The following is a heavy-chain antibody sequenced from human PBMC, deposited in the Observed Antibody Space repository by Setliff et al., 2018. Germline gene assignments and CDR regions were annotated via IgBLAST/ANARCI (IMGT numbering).Heavy chain of an antibody. J-gene: IGHJ6*03. V-gene: IGHV4-4*07. CDR1: GGSISSYY. CDR2: IYIGGSA. CDR3: AREQWLDPPGYYYMDV. D-gene: IGHD6-19*01. Sequence: ASETLSLTCTVSGGSISSYYWSWIRQPAGKGLEWIGHIYIGGSANYNPSLKSRVTMSIDTSKYQFSLKLNSVTAADMAVYYCAREQWLDPPGYYYMDVWAKGTTVTVSS.